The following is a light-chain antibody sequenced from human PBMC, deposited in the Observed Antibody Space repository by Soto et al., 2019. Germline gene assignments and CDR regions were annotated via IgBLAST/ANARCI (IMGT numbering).Light chain of an antibody. CDR2: SNN. Sequence: QSVLTQPPSASGTPGQRVTISCSGSSSNIGSNTVNWYQQPPGTAPKLLIYSNNQRPSGVPDRFSGSKSGTSASLAISGLQSGDEADYYCAAWDDSLNGYVFGTGTKVTVL. V-gene: IGLV1-44*01. CDR3: AAWDDSLNGYV. CDR1: SSNIGSNT. J-gene: IGLJ1*01.